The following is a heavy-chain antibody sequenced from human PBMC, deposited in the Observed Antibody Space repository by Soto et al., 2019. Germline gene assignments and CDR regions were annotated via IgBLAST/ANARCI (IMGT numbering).Heavy chain of an antibody. CDR1: GYSFTSYW. CDR2: IYPGDSDT. V-gene: IGHV5-51*01. CDR3: ERGIKYGDYSRWFDP. J-gene: IGHJ5*02. Sequence: PGESLKISCKGSGYSFTSYWIGWVRQMPGKGLEWMGIIYPGDSDTRYSPSFQGQVTISADKSISTAFLQWSSLKASDTAMYYCERGIKYGDYSRWFDPWGPGTLVTVSS. D-gene: IGHD4-17*01.